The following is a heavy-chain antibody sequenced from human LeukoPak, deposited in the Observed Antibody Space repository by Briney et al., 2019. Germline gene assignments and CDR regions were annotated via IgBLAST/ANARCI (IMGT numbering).Heavy chain of an antibody. CDR2: IYNSGST. CDR3: ASPSRQWPTQGAFDI. J-gene: IGHJ3*02. D-gene: IGHD6-19*01. V-gene: IGHV3-66*01. Sequence: QPGGSLRLSCAASGFTVSSKCMSWVRQAPGKGLEWVSFIYNSGSTYYADSVRGRFTISSDNSRNTLYLQMSSLRAEDTAVYYCASPSRQWPTQGAFDIWGQGTMVTVSS. CDR1: GFTVSSKC.